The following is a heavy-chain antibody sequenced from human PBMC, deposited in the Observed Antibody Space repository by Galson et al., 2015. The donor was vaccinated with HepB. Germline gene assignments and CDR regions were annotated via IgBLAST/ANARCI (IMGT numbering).Heavy chain of an antibody. V-gene: IGHV3-48*02. Sequence: SLRLSCAVSGFNFSSYSMNWVRQAPGKGLEWISHISSSSSSIYYADSVKGRFTVSRGNAKNSLYLQMNSLRDEDTAVFYCARGTVVSSYDVFDIWGQGTKVIVSS. CDR3: ARGTVVSSYDVFDI. D-gene: IGHD4-23*01. CDR1: GFNFSSYS. J-gene: IGHJ3*02. CDR2: ISSSSSSI.